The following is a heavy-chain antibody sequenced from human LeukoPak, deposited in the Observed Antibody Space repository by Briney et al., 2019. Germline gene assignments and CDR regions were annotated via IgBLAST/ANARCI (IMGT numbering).Heavy chain of an antibody. J-gene: IGHJ6*02. CDR1: GGCIGSEY. Sequence: SDTMLVTPTVSGGCIGSEYWWWVRQPLEKGLEWIGYIYYSGSTNYNPSLKSRVTISVDTSKNQFSLKLSSVTAADTAVYYCARDLRGSGSYYYYYYYGMDVWGQGTTVTVSS. D-gene: IGHD3-10*01. V-gene: IGHV4-59*01. CDR2: IYYSGST. CDR3: ARDLRGSGSYYYYYYYGMDV.